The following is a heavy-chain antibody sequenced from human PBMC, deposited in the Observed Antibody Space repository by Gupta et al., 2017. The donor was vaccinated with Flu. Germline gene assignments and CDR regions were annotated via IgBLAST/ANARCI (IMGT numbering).Heavy chain of an antibody. D-gene: IGHD2-15*01. CDR3: AREDCSGGSCYPRGWFDP. J-gene: IGHJ5*02. V-gene: IGHV1-2*02. CDR2: INPNSGGT. Sequence: HWVRQAPGQGLEWMGWINPNSGGTNYAQKFQGRVTMTRDTSISTAYMELSRLRSDDTAVYYCAREDCSGGSCYPRGWFDPWGQGTLVTVSS.